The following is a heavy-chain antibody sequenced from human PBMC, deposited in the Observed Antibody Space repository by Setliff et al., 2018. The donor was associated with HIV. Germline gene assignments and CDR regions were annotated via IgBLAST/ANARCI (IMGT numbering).Heavy chain of an antibody. J-gene: IGHJ5*02. CDR1: GYSFNTYW. CDR2: FYPGDSDT. Sequence: GESLKISCKTSGYSFNTYWIGWVRQMPGKGLEWMAIFYPGDSDTRYSPSFQSQVTVSADKSIGTAYLQRDSLKASDTALYFCARAPNAPYWSNFWYADHWGQGTLVTVSS. V-gene: IGHV5-51*01. D-gene: IGHD3-3*01. CDR3: ARAPNAPYWSNFWYADH.